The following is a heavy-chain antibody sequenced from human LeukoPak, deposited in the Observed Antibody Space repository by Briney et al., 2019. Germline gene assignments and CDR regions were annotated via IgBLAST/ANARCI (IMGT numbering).Heavy chain of an antibody. CDR3: ARVKRDCSGGSCYSYDY. CDR1: GFTFSSYG. Sequence: GGSLRLSCAASGFTFSSYGMSWVRRAPGKGLEWVSAISGSGGSTYYADSVKGRFTISRDNSKNTLYLQMNSLRAEDTAVYYCARVKRDCSGGSCYSYDYWGQGTLVTVSS. V-gene: IGHV3-23*01. D-gene: IGHD2-15*01. J-gene: IGHJ4*02. CDR2: ISGSGGST.